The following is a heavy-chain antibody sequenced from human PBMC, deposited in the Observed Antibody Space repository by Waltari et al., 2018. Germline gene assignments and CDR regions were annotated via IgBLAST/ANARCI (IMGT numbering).Heavy chain of an antibody. CDR3: ARDQSSSWESFDY. Sequence: EVQLVESGGGLVQPGGSLRLSCAASGFTFSSYAMHLVRQAPGKGLEYVSAISSNGGRTYYANSVKGRLTISRDNSKNTLYLQMGSLRAEDMAVYYCARDQSSSWESFDYWGQGTLVTVSS. CDR2: ISSNGGRT. D-gene: IGHD6-13*01. J-gene: IGHJ4*02. V-gene: IGHV3-64*01. CDR1: GFTFSSYA.